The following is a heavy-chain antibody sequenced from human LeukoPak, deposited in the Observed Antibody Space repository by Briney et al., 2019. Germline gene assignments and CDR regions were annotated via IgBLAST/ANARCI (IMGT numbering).Heavy chain of an antibody. V-gene: IGHV3-9*01. Sequence: GGSLRLSCAASGFTFDDYAMHWVRQAPGKGLEWVSGISWNSGSIGYADSVKGRFTISRDNAKNSLYLQMNSLRAEDTALYYCAKDRDFWSNAFDIWGQGTMVTVSS. CDR2: ISWNSGSI. D-gene: IGHD3-3*01. J-gene: IGHJ3*02. CDR1: GFTFDDYA. CDR3: AKDRDFWSNAFDI.